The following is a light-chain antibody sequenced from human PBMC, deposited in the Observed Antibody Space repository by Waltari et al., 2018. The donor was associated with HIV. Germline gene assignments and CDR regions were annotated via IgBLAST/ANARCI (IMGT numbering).Light chain of an antibody. V-gene: IGKV3-15*01. CDR2: GAS. Sequence: EIVMTQSPATLSVSPGERATLSCRASQSVSSNLAWYQQKPGQAPRLFIYGASTRATGVPASFSGSGSGTEFTLTISSLQSEDFAVYYCQQYNNWPRTFGQRTKVEIK. CDR1: QSVSSN. J-gene: IGKJ1*01. CDR3: QQYNNWPRT.